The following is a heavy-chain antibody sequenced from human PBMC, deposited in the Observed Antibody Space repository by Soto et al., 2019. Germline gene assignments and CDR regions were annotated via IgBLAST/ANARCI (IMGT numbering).Heavy chain of an antibody. J-gene: IGHJ3*02. Sequence: SETLSLTCAVSGYSISSSNWWGWIRQPPGKGLEWIGYIYYSGTTYYNPSLKSRVTMSVDTSKNQFSLKLSSVTAADTAVYYCARGMITFGGVIVIQEGMAFDIWGQGTMVTVSS. V-gene: IGHV4-28*03. CDR3: ARGMITFGGVIVIQEGMAFDI. CDR2: IYYSGTT. D-gene: IGHD3-16*02. CDR1: GYSISSSNW.